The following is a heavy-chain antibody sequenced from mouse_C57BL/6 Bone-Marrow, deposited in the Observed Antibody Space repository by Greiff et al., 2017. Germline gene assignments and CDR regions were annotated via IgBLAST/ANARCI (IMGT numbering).Heavy chain of an antibody. Sequence: VQLKQSGAELVRPGASVKLSCTASGFNIKDDYMHWVKQRPEQGLAWIGWIDPENGDTEYASKFQGKAKITADTSANTASLQLSSLTSEVTAGYYCITGDDWVAYWGQGTLVTVSA. CDR2: IDPENGDT. V-gene: IGHV14-4*01. J-gene: IGHJ3*01. CDR1: GFNIKDDY. CDR3: ITGDDWVAY. D-gene: IGHD3-3*01.